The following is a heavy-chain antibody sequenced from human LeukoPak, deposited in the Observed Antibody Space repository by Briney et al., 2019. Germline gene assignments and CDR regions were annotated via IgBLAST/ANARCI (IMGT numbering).Heavy chain of an antibody. D-gene: IGHD1-26*01. V-gene: IGHV4-59*06. CDR3: ARVSGSYYVFDY. CDR2: IYYSGST. CDR1: GGSVSSYY. J-gene: IGHJ4*02. Sequence: PSETLSLTCTVSGGSVSSYYWSWIRQHPGKGLEWIGYIYYSGSTYYNPSLESRVTISVDTSKNQFSLKLSSVTAADTAVYYCARVSGSYYVFDYWGQGTLVTVSS.